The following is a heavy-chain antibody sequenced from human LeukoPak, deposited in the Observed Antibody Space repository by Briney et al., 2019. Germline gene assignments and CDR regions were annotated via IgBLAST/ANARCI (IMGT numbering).Heavy chain of an antibody. CDR3: ARAADSSGYFYYFDY. V-gene: IGHV4-30-2*01. D-gene: IGHD3-22*01. J-gene: IGHJ4*02. CDR2: IYHSGST. Sequence: SETLSLTCAVSGGSISSGGYSWSWIRQPPGKGLEWIGYIYHSGSTYYNPSLKSRVTISVDTSKNQFSLKLSSVTAADTAVYYCARAADSSGYFYYFDYWGQGTLVTVSS. CDR1: GGSISSGGYS.